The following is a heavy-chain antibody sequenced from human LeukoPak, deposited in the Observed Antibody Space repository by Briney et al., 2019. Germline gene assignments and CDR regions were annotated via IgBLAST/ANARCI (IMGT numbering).Heavy chain of an antibody. V-gene: IGHV3-23*01. CDR2: ISGSGGST. Sequence: GGSLRLSCAASGFTFSSYAMTWVRQAPEKGLEWVSAISGSGGSTYYTDSVKGRFTISRDNSKNTLYLQMNSLRAEDTAVYYCTKTAPAAIYWFDPWGQGTLVTVSS. D-gene: IGHD2-2*02. CDR1: GFTFSSYA. J-gene: IGHJ5*02. CDR3: TKTAPAAIYWFDP.